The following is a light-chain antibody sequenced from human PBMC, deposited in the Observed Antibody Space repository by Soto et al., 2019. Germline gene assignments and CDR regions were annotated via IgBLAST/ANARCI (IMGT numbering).Light chain of an antibody. CDR2: GAS. CDR1: RTGFYSSNNKNS. Sequence: DSVMTQSPPSLPVSLGEAAAILCYRTRTGFYSSNNKNSVAWYQQKPGQAPRLLFYGASTRATGLPARFSGTGSGTEFTLTINSLQAEDSAVYYCQQYYNWPRTFGQGTRVEIK. CDR3: QQYYNWPRT. J-gene: IGKJ5*01. V-gene: IGKV4-1*01.